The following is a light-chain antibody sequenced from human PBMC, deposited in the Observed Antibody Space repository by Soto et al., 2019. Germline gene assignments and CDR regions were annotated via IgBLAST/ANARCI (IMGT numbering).Light chain of an antibody. J-gene: IGKJ1*01. Sequence: IQMTQSPPTLSASLGDRVKLNCRGSQNINSWLAWYQQKPGKAPKVLIFDASSLKTGVPSRFSGSGSGTEFTLTISNLQPDDFATYYCQQYDSYSSGPFGQGTKVDIK. CDR3: QQYDSYSSGP. CDR2: DAS. CDR1: QNINSW. V-gene: IGKV1-5*01.